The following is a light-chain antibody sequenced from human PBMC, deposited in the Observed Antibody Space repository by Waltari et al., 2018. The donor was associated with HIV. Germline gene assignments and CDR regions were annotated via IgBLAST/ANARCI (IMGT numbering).Light chain of an antibody. CDR1: QSLLYSDGDTY. Sequence: DVVMTQSPLSLPVNLGQPASIACRSTQSLLYSDGDTYLNWFHQRPGQSPRRLIYKVSNRDSGVPDRFSGSGSGTDFTLKISRVEAEDVGVYYYMQGTHWPPTFGGGTKVEIK. V-gene: IGKV2-30*01. J-gene: IGKJ4*02. CDR2: KVS. CDR3: MQGTHWPPT.